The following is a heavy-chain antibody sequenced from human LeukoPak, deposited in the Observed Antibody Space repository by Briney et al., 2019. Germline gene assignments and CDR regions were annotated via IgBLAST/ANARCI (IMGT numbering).Heavy chain of an antibody. CDR3: VRDNYGVDY. J-gene: IGHJ4*02. V-gene: IGHV3-74*01. Sequence: PGGSLRLSCAASGFTFNRYWMQWVRHARGKGLVWVSHITSDGSITSYADSVKGRFTTSRDNAKNTLYLQMNSLRAEDTAVYYCVRDNYGVDYWGQGTLVTVSS. CDR1: GFTFNRYW. D-gene: IGHD3-16*01. CDR2: ITSDGSIT.